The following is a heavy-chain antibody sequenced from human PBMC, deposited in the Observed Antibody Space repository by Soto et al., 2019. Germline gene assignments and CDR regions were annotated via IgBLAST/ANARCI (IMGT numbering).Heavy chain of an antibody. D-gene: IGHD3-3*01. CDR3: VTLQFSRWFY. J-gene: IGHJ4*02. CDR2: TKHKAASYTT. CDR1: GFTLSDHF. Sequence: GGALRLSCAASGFTLSDHFMEWVRQAPGKGLEWVGRTKHKAASYTTDYAASVNGRFTISRDDSENSLCLQMNSLKTEDTAMYYCVTLQFSRWFYWGLGTLVTVSS. V-gene: IGHV3-72*01.